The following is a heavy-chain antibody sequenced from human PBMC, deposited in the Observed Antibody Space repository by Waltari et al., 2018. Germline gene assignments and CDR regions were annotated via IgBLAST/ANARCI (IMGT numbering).Heavy chain of an antibody. CDR2: ISRDASST. CDR3: ARGGDAYTRLFDC. CDR1: GFTFSSYW. D-gene: IGHD3-16*01. V-gene: IGHV3-74*01. J-gene: IGHJ4*02. Sequence: EMQLAESGGGLVQPGGSLRLSCAASGFTFSSYWMYWVRQVPGKGLVWVSQISRDASSTGDADSVKGRFTISRNNAKNTLYLQRNSLRAEDAALYYCARGGDAYTRLFDCWGQGTLVTVSS.